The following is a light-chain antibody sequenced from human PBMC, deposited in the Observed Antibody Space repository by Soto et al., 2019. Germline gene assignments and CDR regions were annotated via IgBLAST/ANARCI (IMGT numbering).Light chain of an antibody. CDR3: QQSYSSPLT. Sequence: TQSPSSLSDPIGDVVSIXXRESKSISTYLNWYQQKPGTAPKIXIYASYTLQSGVPSRFSGRGAGSDFTLTISSLQPEDFATYSCQQSYSSPLTFAQGTKVDIK. V-gene: IGKV1-39*01. CDR2: ASY. CDR1: KSISTY. J-gene: IGKJ1*01.